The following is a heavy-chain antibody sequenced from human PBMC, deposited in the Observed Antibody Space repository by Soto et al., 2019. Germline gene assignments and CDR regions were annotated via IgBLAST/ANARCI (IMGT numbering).Heavy chain of an antibody. D-gene: IGHD3-10*01. V-gene: IGHV4-59*01. J-gene: IGHJ5*02. CDR3: ARARLSRSWWFDP. CDR1: GSSITSYY. CDR2: IYYSGST. Sequence: PSETLSLTCTVSGSSITSYYWSWIRQPPGKGLEWIGYIYYSGSTNYNPSLKSRVTISVDTSKNQFSLKLSSVTAADTAVYYCARARLSRSWWFDPWGQGTLVTVS.